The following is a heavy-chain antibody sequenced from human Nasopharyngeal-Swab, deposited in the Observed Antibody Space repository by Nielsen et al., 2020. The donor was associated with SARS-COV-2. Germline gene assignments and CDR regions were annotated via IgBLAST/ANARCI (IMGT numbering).Heavy chain of an antibody. CDR2: ISAYNGNT. D-gene: IGHD5-24*01. CDR3: ARGGWLQLPYYYGMDV. Sequence: SVKVSCKASGYTFTSYGISWVRQAPGQGLEWMGWISAYNGNTNYAQKLQGRVTMTTDTSTSTAYMELRSLRSDDTAVYYCARGGWLQLPYYYGMDVWGQGTTVTVSS. V-gene: IGHV1-18*01. J-gene: IGHJ6*02. CDR1: GYTFTSYG.